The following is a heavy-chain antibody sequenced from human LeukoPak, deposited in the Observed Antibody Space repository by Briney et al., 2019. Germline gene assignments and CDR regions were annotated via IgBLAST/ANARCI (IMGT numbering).Heavy chain of an antibody. CDR3: ARDAGIGWFDY. D-gene: IGHD1-1*01. Sequence: GGSLRLSCAASGFTFSSYGMHWVRQAPGKGLEWVAVIWYDGSNKYYADSVKGRFTISRDNSKNTLYLQMNSLRAEDTAVYYCARDAGIGWFDYWGQGTLVTVSS. V-gene: IGHV3-33*01. CDR1: GFTFSSYG. CDR2: IWYDGSNK. J-gene: IGHJ4*02.